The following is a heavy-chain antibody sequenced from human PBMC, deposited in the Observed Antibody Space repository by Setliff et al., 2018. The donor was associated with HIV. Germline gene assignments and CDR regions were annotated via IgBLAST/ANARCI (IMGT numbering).Heavy chain of an antibody. CDR3: ARRGYSYGYADAFDI. CDR1: GGSISSHY. D-gene: IGHD5-18*01. Sequence: SETLSLTCTVSGGSISSHYWSWIRQPPGKGLEWIGSIYSSGSTNYNPSLKSRVTISVDTSKNQFSLKLSSVTAADTAVYYCARRGYSYGYADAFDIWGQGTMVTVS. V-gene: IGHV4-59*11. CDR2: IYSSGST. J-gene: IGHJ3*02.